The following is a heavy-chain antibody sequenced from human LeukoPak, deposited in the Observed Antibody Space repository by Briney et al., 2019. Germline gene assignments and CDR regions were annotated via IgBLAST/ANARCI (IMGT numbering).Heavy chain of an antibody. CDR1: TFTLNNYW. V-gene: IGHV3-7*05. CDR2: IKQDGSEK. Sequence: GGSLRLSCTAYTFTLNNYWMSWVRQAPGKGLEWVANIKQDGSEKYHMDSVKGRFTISRDNAKNSLYLQMDSLRAEDTAVYYCASRAGYTGSWSAFDYWGQGTLVTVSS. CDR3: ASRAGYTGSWSAFDY. D-gene: IGHD6-13*01. J-gene: IGHJ4*02.